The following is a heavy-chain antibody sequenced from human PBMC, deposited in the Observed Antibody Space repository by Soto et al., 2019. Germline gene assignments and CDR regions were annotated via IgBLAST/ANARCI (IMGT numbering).Heavy chain of an antibody. D-gene: IGHD3-10*01. J-gene: IGHJ6*02. CDR1: GYTFTSYG. CDR2: ISAYNGNT. V-gene: IGHV1-18*04. Sequence: ASVKVSCKASGYTFTSYGISWVRQAPGQGLEWMGWISAYNGNTNYAQKLQGRVTMTTDTSTSTAYMELRSLRSDDTAVYYCARDTPAFDHRRITMVRGSLGMDVWGQGTTVTVSS. CDR3: ARDTPAFDHRRITMVRGSLGMDV.